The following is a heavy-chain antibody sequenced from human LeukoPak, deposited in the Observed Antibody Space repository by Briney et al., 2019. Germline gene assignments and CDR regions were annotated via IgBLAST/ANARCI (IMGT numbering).Heavy chain of an antibody. D-gene: IGHD1-26*01. V-gene: IGHV3-30*18. Sequence: PGGSLRLSCAASGFTFGSYGMHWVRQAPGKGLEWVAVISYDGTNKYYADSVKGRFTISRDNSKNTLYLQMASLRAEDTVVYYCANKCNGTNYETPDYWGQGTLVTVSS. J-gene: IGHJ4*02. CDR2: ISYDGTNK. CDR1: GFTFGSYG. CDR3: ANKCNGTNYETPDY.